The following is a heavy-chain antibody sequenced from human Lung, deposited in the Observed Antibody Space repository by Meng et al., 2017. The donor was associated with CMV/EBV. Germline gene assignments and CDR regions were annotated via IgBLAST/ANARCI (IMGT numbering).Heavy chain of an antibody. V-gene: IGHV3-66*02. CDR2: IYSGGST. CDR3: ARDMYWNQAYHGMDV. J-gene: IGHJ6*02. D-gene: IGHD1-1*01. Sequence: SGLTVSNEHLTWVRQAPGKGLEWFSVIYSGGSTYYADSVKGRFTVSRDYSKNTLYLQMNGLRVEDTAIYYCARDMYWNQAYHGMDVWGQGATVTVSS. CDR1: GLTVSNEH.